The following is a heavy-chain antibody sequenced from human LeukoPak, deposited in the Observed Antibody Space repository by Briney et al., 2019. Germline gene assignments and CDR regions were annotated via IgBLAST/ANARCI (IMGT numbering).Heavy chain of an antibody. CDR2: INHSGST. Sequence: PSETLFLTCTVSGGSISSGSYYWSWIRQPPGKGLEWIGEINHSGSTNYNPSLKSRVTISVDTSKNQFSLKLSSVTAADTAVYYCARRGHGDSRYFDYWGQGTLVTVSS. CDR1: GGSISSGSYY. V-gene: IGHV4-39*07. D-gene: IGHD4-17*01. CDR3: ARRGHGDSRYFDY. J-gene: IGHJ4*02.